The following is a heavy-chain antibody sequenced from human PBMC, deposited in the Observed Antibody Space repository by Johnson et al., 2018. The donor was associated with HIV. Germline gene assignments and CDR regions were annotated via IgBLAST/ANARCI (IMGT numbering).Heavy chain of an antibody. V-gene: IGHV3-15*01. J-gene: IGHJ3*02. CDR2: IKSKTDGETI. D-gene: IGHD1-26*01. Sequence: VQLVESGGGVVQPGRSLRLSCAASRFTFPNAWMHWVRQAPGEGLAWVGRIKSKTDGETIDYAAPVKGRFTISRDDSKNTLYLQMNSLKTEDMAVYYCTTDVPGGPYYNAFDIWGQGTMVTVSS. CDR3: TTDVPGGPYYNAFDI. CDR1: RFTFPNAW.